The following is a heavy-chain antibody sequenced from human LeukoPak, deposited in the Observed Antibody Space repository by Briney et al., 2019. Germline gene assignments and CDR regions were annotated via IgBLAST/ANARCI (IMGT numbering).Heavy chain of an antibody. V-gene: IGHV3-48*03. D-gene: IGHD5-24*01. J-gene: IGHJ4*02. Sequence: PGRSLRLSCAASGFTFSDYEMNWVRQAPGRGLEWVSYISSSGSTIYYADSVKGRFTISRDNAKNSLYLQINSLRAEDTAVYYCARLRGGYRLYWGQGTLVTVSS. CDR3: ARLRGGYRLY. CDR1: GFTFSDYE. CDR2: ISSSGSTI.